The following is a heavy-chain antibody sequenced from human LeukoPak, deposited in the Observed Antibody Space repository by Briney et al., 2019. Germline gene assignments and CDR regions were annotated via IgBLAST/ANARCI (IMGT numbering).Heavy chain of an antibody. D-gene: IGHD4-17*01. CDR2: ISAYNGNT. V-gene: IGHV1-18*01. Sequence: ASVKVSCKASGYTFTSYGISWVRQAPGQGLEWMGWISAYNGNTNYAQKLQGRVTMTSDTPTSTAYMELRSLRSVDTAVYYCARSPFPATTVTTFDYWGQGTLVTVSS. CDR1: GYTFTSYG. CDR3: ARSPFPATTVTTFDY. J-gene: IGHJ4*02.